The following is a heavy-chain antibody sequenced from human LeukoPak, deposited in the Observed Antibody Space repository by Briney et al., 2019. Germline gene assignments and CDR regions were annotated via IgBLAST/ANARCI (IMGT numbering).Heavy chain of an antibody. J-gene: IGHJ4*02. CDR1: GGSISSSNW. D-gene: IGHD3-22*01. Sequence: PSETLSLTCAVSGGSISSSNWWSWVRQPPGKGLEWIGEIYHSGSTNYNPSLKSRVTISVDKSKNQFSLKLSSVTAADTAVYYCARVPYYYDSSGYYGYFDYWGQGTLVTVSS. V-gene: IGHV4-4*02. CDR3: ARVPYYYDSSGYYGYFDY. CDR2: IYHSGST.